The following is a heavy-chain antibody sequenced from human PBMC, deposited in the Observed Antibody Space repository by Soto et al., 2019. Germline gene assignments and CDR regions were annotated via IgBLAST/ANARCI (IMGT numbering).Heavy chain of an antibody. Sequence: QVQLVQSGAEVKKPGSSVKVSCKASGVTSSSQDRRGVRQAPGQGLEWMGGIIPIFGTPQYAEKFQDRVTITADESTSTAYMELSSLTSEDTAVYYCATNEGRDGYSFDYWGQGTLVTVSS. CDR1: GVTSSSQD. V-gene: IGHV1-69*01. D-gene: IGHD5-12*01. CDR2: IIPIFGTP. CDR3: ATNEGRDGYSFDY. J-gene: IGHJ4*02.